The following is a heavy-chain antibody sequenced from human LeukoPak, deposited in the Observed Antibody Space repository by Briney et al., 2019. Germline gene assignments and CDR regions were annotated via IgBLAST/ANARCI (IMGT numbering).Heavy chain of an antibody. D-gene: IGHD3-10*01. CDR2: IWYDGSNK. V-gene: IGHV3-33*01. Sequence: GGSLRLSCAASGFTFSSYGMHWVRQAPGKGLEWVAVIWYDGSNKYYADSVKGRFTISRDNSKNTLYLQMNSLRAEDTAVYYCARDHNYYGSGSYYTPNYWFDPWGQGTLVTVSS. CDR1: GFTFSSYG. CDR3: ARDHNYYGSGSYYTPNYWFDP. J-gene: IGHJ5*02.